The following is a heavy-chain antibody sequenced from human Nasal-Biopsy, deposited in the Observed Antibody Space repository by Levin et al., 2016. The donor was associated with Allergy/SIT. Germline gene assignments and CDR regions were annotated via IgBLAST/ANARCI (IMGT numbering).Heavy chain of an antibody. V-gene: IGHV4-39*01. CDR2: IYYSGTT. J-gene: IGHJ4*02. CDR3: TRHGGSTEGALGY. CDR1: GGSFSGYY. D-gene: IGHD1-26*01. Sequence: GSLRLSCAVYGGSFSGYYWGWIRQPPGKGLEWIGSIYYSGTTYYNPSLKSRVTISVDTSKNQFSLKLSSVAAADTAVYYCTRHGGSTEGALGYWGQGTLVTVSS.